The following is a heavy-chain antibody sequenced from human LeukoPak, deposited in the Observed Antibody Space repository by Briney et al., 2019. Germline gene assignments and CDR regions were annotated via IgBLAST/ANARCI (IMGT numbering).Heavy chain of an antibody. CDR3: ARTTEGGYTYDYFYYYYMDV. V-gene: IGHV4-59*01. CDR1: GGSISTYY. Sequence: SETLSLTCTVSGGSISTYYWNWIRQPPGKGLEWIGYIYYSGTTNYNPSLKSRLTISVDTSKNQFSLKLTSVTAADTAVYYCARTTEGGYTYDYFYYYYMDVWGKGTTVTISS. CDR2: IYYSGTT. J-gene: IGHJ6*03. D-gene: IGHD5-18*01.